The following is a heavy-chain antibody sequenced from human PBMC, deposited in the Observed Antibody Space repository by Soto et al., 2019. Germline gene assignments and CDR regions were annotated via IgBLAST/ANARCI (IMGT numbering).Heavy chain of an antibody. D-gene: IGHD3-16*02. Sequence: SETLSLTCTVSGGSISSSSYYWGWIRQPPGKGLEWIGSIYYSGSTYYNPSLKSRVTISVDTSKNQFSLKLSSVTAADTAVYYCARQLYYDYIWGSYRYGWFDPWGQGTLVTVSS. J-gene: IGHJ5*02. CDR3: ARQLYYDYIWGSYRYGWFDP. V-gene: IGHV4-39*01. CDR2: IYYSGST. CDR1: GGSISSSSYY.